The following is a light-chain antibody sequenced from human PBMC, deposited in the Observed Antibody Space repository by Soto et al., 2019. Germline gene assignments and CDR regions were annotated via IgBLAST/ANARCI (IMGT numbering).Light chain of an antibody. V-gene: IGKV3-15*01. CDR2: DAS. J-gene: IGKJ1*01. Sequence: ILMTQSPATLSVSPGERATLSCRASQSVSTNLAWYQQKPGQAPRLLIYDASTRATGIPARFSGSGSGTEFTLTISGLQSEDFAVYYCQQYNKWPPWTFGQGTKVEIK. CDR1: QSVSTN. CDR3: QQYNKWPPWT.